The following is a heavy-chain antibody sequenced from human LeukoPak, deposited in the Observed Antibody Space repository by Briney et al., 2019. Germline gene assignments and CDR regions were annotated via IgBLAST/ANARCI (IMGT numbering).Heavy chain of an antibody. CDR1: GGSISSSSYY. CDR3: ARQRGRWDSFDY. V-gene: IGHV4-39*01. CDR2: IYYSGNT. D-gene: IGHD1-26*01. J-gene: IGHJ4*02. Sequence: PSETLSLTCSVAGGSISSSSYYWGWIRQPPGKGLEWIGSIYYSGNTYNNPSLKSRVTISVDTSKNQLSLKLTSVTAADTAVYYCARQRGRWDSFDYWGQGTLVTVSS.